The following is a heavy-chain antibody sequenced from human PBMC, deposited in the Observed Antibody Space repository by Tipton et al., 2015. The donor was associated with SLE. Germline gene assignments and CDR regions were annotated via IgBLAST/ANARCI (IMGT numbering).Heavy chain of an antibody. J-gene: IGHJ2*01. CDR2: IYHSGST. CDR3: ARADIVVVVAAHYFDL. Sequence: TLSLTCAVSGGSISSGGYSWSWIRQPPGKGLEWIGYIYHSGSTYYNPSLKSRVTISVDTSKNQFSLKLSSVTAADTAVYYCARADIVVVVAAHYFDLWGRGTLVTVSS. V-gene: IGHV4-30-2*01. CDR1: GGSISSGGYS. D-gene: IGHD2-15*01.